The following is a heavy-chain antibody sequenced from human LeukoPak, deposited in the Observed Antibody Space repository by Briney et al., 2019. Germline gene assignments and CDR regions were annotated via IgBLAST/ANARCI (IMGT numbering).Heavy chain of an antibody. CDR2: INHSGST. Sequence: SETLSLTCAVYGGSFSGYYWSWIRQPPGKGLEWLGEINHSGSTNYNPSLKSRVTISVDTSKNQFSLKLSSVTAADTTVYYCARHVLLGELSQHNWFDPWGQGTLVTVSS. V-gene: IGHV4-34*01. CDR1: GGSFSGYY. D-gene: IGHD3-16*02. CDR3: ARHVLLGELSQHNWFDP. J-gene: IGHJ5*02.